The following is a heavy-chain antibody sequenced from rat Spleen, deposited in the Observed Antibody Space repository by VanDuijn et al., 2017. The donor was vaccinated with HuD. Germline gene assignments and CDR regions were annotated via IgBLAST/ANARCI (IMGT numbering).Heavy chain of an antibody. J-gene: IGHJ4*01. V-gene: IGHV5-25*01. D-gene: IGHD1-11*01. Sequence: EVQLVESGGGLVQPGRSLKLSCAASGFTFSNYDMAWVRQAPTKGLEWVASISTSGGSTYYRDSVKGRFTVSRDNAKSTLYLQMDSLRSEDTATYYCARPNYGGYVMDAWGQGASVTVSS. CDR3: ARPNYGGYVMDA. CDR2: ISTSGGST. CDR1: GFTFSNYD.